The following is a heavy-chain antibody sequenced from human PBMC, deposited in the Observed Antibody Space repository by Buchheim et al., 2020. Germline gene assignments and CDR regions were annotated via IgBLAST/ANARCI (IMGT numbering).Heavy chain of an antibody. Sequence: QVQLVQSGAEVKKPGSSVKVSCKASGGTFSSYAISWVRQAPGRGLEWMGGIIPIFGTANYAQKFQGRVTITADESTSTAYMELSSLRSEDTAVYYCARGISVISLSHYYDSSGYYYYYYGMDVWGQGTT. CDR1: GGTFSSYA. CDR2: IIPIFGTA. CDR3: ARGISVISLSHYYDSSGYYYYYYGMDV. V-gene: IGHV1-69*01. J-gene: IGHJ6*02. D-gene: IGHD3-22*01.